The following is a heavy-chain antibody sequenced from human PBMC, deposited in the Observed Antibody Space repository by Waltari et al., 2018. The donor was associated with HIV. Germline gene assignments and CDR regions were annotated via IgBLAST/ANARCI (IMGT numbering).Heavy chain of an antibody. CDR2: MRSDGSSK. V-gene: IGHV3-30*02. CDR3: AKNGATLTTSSYYYYYGMDV. J-gene: IGHJ6*02. D-gene: IGHD4-4*01. Sequence: QVQLVESGGGVVQPGGSLRLSCGASGFPLSGYDMHWVPPAPGKGLEWVTYMRSDGSSKNYADSVKGRFTISRDNSKNTVYLQMNSLRPEDTAVYFCAKNGATLTTSSYYYYYGMDVWGQGTTVTVSS. CDR1: GFPLSGYD.